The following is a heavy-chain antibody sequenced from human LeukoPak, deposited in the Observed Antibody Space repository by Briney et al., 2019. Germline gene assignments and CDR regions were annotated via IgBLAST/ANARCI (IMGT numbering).Heavy chain of an antibody. Sequence: GASVKVSCKASGYTFTRYYTHWVRQAPGQGLEWMGIINPSGGSTSNAQKFQGRVTMTRDMSTSTVYMELSSLRSEDTAVYYCARDGGGWESYGFDYWGQGTLVTVSS. CDR1: GYTFTRYY. CDR3: ARDGGGWESYGFDY. J-gene: IGHJ4*02. D-gene: IGHD3-16*01. CDR2: INPSGGST. V-gene: IGHV1-46*01.